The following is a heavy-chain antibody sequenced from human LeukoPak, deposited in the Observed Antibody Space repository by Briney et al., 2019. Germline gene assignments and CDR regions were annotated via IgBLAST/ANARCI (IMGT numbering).Heavy chain of an antibody. CDR2: ISWNSGSI. J-gene: IGHJ4*02. D-gene: IGHD6-19*01. CDR3: ARGVRIAVAGNIDY. Sequence: GGSLRLSCVASGFTFDNYGMHWVRQAPGEGLEWVSGISWNSGSIKYADSVKGRFTISRDNSKNTLYLQMNSLRAEDTAVYYCARGVRIAVAGNIDYWGQGTLVTVSS. V-gene: IGHV3-9*01. CDR1: GFTFDNYG.